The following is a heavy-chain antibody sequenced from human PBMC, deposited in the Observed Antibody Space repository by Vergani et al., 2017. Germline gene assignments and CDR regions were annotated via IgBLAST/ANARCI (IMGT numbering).Heavy chain of an antibody. D-gene: IGHD4-17*01. CDR3: AKGPNDDYGDYVGYFDL. CDR1: GFTFSSYA. J-gene: IGHJ2*01. Sequence: EVQLLESGGGLVQPGGSLRLSCAASGFTFSSYAMSWVRQAPGKGLEWVSAISGSGGSTYYADSVKGRFTISRDNSKKTLYLQMNSLRAEDTAVYYCAKGPNDDYGDYVGYFDLWGRGTLVTVSS. CDR2: ISGSGGST. V-gene: IGHV3-23*01.